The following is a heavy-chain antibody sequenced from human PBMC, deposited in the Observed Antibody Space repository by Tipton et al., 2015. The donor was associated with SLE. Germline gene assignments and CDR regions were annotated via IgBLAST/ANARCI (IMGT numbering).Heavy chain of an antibody. J-gene: IGHJ4*02. Sequence: TLPLTCAVYGGSFSGYYWSWIRQPPGKGLEWIGEINHSGSTNYNPSLKSRVTISVDTSKNQFSLKLSSVTAADTAVYYCAADGYNSNYWGQGTLVTVSS. CDR1: GGSFSGYY. CDR3: AADGYNSNY. V-gene: IGHV4-34*01. CDR2: INHSGST. D-gene: IGHD5-24*01.